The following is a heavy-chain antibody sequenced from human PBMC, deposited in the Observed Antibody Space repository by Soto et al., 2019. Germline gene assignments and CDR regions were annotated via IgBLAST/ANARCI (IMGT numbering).Heavy chain of an antibody. CDR3: ARDIIPYSSSWYSMANGMDV. CDR1: GFTFSSYG. V-gene: IGHV3-33*01. D-gene: IGHD6-13*01. Sequence: QVQLVESGGGVVQPGRSLRLSCAASGFTFSSYGMHWVRQAPGKGLEWVAVIWYDGSNKYYADSVKGRFTISRDNSKNTLYLQMNSLRDEDTAVYYCARDIIPYSSSWYSMANGMDVWGQGTTVTVSS. CDR2: IWYDGSNK. J-gene: IGHJ6*02.